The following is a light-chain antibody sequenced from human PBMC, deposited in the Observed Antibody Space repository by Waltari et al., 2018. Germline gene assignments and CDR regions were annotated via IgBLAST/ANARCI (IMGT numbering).Light chain of an antibody. Sequence: ELVMTQSPATLSVSPGERASLSCRASQSASTSLAWYQQTPGQAPRLLIYEASNRAPGIPARFSGSGSGTDFTLTISSLEPEDSAVYYCQQGTFGPGTKVDI. CDR2: EAS. J-gene: IGKJ3*01. CDR3: QQGT. V-gene: IGKV3-11*01. CDR1: QSASTS.